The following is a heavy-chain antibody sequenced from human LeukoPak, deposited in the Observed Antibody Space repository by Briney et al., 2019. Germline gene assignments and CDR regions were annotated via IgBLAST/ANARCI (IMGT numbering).Heavy chain of an antibody. CDR1: GFTFSSYA. CDR3: ARGNPYYYDSSGYYPRSYFDY. V-gene: IGHV3-30-3*01. Sequence: GGSLRLSCAASGFTFSSYAMHWVRQAPGKGLEWVAVISYDGSNKYYADSVKGRFTISRDNSKNTLYLQMNSLRAEDTAVYYCARGNPYYYDSSGYYPRSYFDYWGQGTLVTVSS. J-gene: IGHJ4*02. D-gene: IGHD3-22*01. CDR2: ISYDGSNK.